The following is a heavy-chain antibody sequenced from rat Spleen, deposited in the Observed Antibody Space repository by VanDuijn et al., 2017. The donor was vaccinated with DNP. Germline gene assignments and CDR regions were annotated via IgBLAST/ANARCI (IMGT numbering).Heavy chain of an antibody. CDR1: GYSITSNY. V-gene: IGHV3-1*01. J-gene: IGHJ2*01. CDR2: ISYSGST. CDR3: ARWTWYLDY. Sequence: EVQLQESGSGLVKPSQSLSLTCSVTGYSITSNYWGWIRKFPGNKMEYIGHISYSGSTNYNPSLRSRISITRDTSKNHFLLHLNSGTTEDTATYYCARWTWYLDYGGQGVMVTVSS.